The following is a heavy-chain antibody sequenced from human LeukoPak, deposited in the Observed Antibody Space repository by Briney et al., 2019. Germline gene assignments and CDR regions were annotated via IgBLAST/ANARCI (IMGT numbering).Heavy chain of an antibody. D-gene: IGHD3-16*01. V-gene: IGHV3-48*03. CDR2: TNSGGSNI. CDR3: AREDTFDAFDI. J-gene: IGHJ3*02. Sequence: GGSLRLSCAASGFTFSSSEMSWVRQAPGKGLEWVAYTNSGGSNIFYADSVKGRFTTSRDNAKNSLFLQMRSLRVDDTAVYYCAREDTFDAFDIWGQGTMVTVSS. CDR1: GFTFSSSE.